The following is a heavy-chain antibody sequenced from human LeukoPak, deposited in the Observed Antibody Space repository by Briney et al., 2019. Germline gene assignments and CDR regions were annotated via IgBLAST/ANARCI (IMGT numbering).Heavy chain of an antibody. Sequence: PGGSLRLSCAASGFTFSSYSTNWVRQAPGKGLEWVSSISSSSSYIYYADSVKGRFTISRDNAKNSLYLQMNSLRAEDTAVYYCARVPRGYYIIQFDYWGQGTLVTVSS. V-gene: IGHV3-21*01. CDR3: ARVPRGYYIIQFDY. CDR2: ISSSSSYI. J-gene: IGHJ4*02. CDR1: GFTFSSYS. D-gene: IGHD3-3*01.